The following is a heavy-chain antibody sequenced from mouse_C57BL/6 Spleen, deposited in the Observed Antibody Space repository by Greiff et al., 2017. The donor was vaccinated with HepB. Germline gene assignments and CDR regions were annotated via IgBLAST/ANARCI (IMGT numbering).Heavy chain of an antibody. Sequence: QVQLQQPGAELVKPGASVKLSCKASGYTFTSYWMQWVKQRPGQGLEWIGEIDPSDNYTNYNQKFKGKATLTVDTSSSTAYMQLSSLTSEDSAVYYCARKRYPPVVDYWYFDDGGKGITVTDSS. J-gene: IGHJ1*03. D-gene: IGHD1-1*01. CDR3: ARKRYPPVVDYWYFDD. V-gene: IGHV1-50*01. CDR2: IDPSDNYT. CDR1: GYTFTSYW.